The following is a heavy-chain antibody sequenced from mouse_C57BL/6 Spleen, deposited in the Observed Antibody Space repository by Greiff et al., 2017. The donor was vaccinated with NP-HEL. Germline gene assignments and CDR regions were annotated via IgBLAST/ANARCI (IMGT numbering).Heavy chain of an antibody. Sequence: QVQLQQPGAELVKPGASVKVSCKASGYTFTSYWMHWVKQRPGQGLEWIGRIHPSDSDTNYNQKFKGKATLTVDKSSSTAYMQLRSLTSEASAVSYWAIEDDGYYVGFDYWGQGTTLTVSS. CDR1: GYTFTSYW. J-gene: IGHJ2*01. CDR2: IHPSDSDT. D-gene: IGHD2-3*01. V-gene: IGHV1-74*01. CDR3: AIEDDGYYVGFDY.